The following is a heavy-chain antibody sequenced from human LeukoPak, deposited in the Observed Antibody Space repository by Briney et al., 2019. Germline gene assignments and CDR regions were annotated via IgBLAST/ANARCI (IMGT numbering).Heavy chain of an antibody. CDR1: GGSISRYY. CDR2: IYTSGST. V-gene: IGHV4-4*07. J-gene: IGHJ5*02. CDR3: ARGYNWNYAWFDP. D-gene: IGHD1-7*01. Sequence: SETLSLTCTVSGGSISRYYWSWIRQPAGKGLEWIGRIYTSGSTNYNPSLKSRVTISVDKSKNQFSLKLSSVTAADTAVYYCARGYNWNYAWFDPWGQGTLVTVSS.